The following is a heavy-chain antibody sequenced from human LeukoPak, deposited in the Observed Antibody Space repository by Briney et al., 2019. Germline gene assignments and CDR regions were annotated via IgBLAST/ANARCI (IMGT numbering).Heavy chain of an antibody. CDR2: IRQDGSEK. J-gene: IGHJ4*02. CDR3: ARGCGSADCPYFFDY. V-gene: IGHV3-7*01. Sequence: GGSLRLSCTVSGFTLSTYWMSWVRQAPEKGLEWVATIRQDGSEKHFVGSVEGRFTISRDNAENSLYLQMNSLRAEDTAVYYCARGCGSADCPYFFDYWGQGTLVTVSS. D-gene: IGHD2-21*01. CDR1: GFTLSTYW.